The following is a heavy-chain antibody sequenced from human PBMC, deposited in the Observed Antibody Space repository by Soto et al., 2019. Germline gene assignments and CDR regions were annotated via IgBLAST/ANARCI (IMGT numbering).Heavy chain of an antibody. CDR1: GCKFTTYF. CDR3: VRGYCTTLSFSRDSPS. CDR2: IHPSGDT. J-gene: IGHJ1*01. D-gene: IGHD2-15*01. V-gene: IGHV1-46*01. Sequence: AAVKVTCKATGCKFTTYFIHWVRQAAGQGLEWMGMIHPSGDTGYAQKFRGRVTMTIDTSTTTAYMEMRNLTSEDRAVYFFVRGYCTTLSFSRDSPSRGKGTLAPLSS.